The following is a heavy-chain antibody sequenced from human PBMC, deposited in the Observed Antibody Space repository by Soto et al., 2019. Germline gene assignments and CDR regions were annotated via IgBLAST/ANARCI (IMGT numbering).Heavy chain of an antibody. CDR3: ALGNFPYSSGWYPVFDDY. Sequence: GGSLRLSCAASGFTFSSYAMSWVRQAPGKGLEWVSAISGSGGSTYYADSVKGRFTISRDNSKNTLYLQMNSLRAEDTAVYYCALGNFPYSSGWYPVFDDYWGQGTLVTVSS. CDR2: ISGSGGST. V-gene: IGHV3-23*01. CDR1: GFTFSSYA. D-gene: IGHD6-19*01. J-gene: IGHJ4*02.